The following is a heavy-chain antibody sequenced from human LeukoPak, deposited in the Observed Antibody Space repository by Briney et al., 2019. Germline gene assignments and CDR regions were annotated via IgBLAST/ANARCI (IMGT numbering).Heavy chain of an antibody. CDR3: ARAGVGWLQSMGPFDY. V-gene: IGHV4-59*01. J-gene: IGHJ4*02. CDR2: IYYSGST. Sequence: PSETLSLTCAVYGGSFSGYYWSWIRQPPGKGLEWLGYIYYSGSTKYNPSLKSRLTISVDTSKNQFSLYLSSVTAADTAVYYCARAGVGWLQSMGPFDYWGQGTLVTVSS. CDR1: GGSFSGYY. D-gene: IGHD5-24*01.